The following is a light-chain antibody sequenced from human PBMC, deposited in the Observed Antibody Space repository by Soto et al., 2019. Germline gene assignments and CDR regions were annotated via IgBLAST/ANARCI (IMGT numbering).Light chain of an antibody. Sequence: DIQMTQSPSSLSASVGDRVTITCQASQGISTYLNWYQQKPGKAPKLLIYAASSLQSGVPSRFSGSGSETDFTLTISSLQPEDFATYYCQQSYSTPPITFGQGTRLEI. CDR1: QGISTY. J-gene: IGKJ5*01. CDR2: AAS. V-gene: IGKV1-39*01. CDR3: QQSYSTPPIT.